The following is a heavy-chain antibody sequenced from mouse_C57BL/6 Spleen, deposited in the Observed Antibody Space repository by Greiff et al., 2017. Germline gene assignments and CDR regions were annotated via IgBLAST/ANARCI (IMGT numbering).Heavy chain of an antibody. Sequence: DVKLVESEGGLVQPGSSMKLSCTASGFTFSDYYMAWVRQVPEKGLEWVANINYDGSSTYYLDSLKSRFIISRDNAKNILYLQMSSLKSEDIATYYCARVSGGFDGYFYAMDYWGQGTSVTVSS. J-gene: IGHJ4*01. D-gene: IGHD2-3*01. V-gene: IGHV5-16*01. CDR3: ARVSGGFDGYFYAMDY. CDR2: INYDGSST. CDR1: GFTFSDYY.